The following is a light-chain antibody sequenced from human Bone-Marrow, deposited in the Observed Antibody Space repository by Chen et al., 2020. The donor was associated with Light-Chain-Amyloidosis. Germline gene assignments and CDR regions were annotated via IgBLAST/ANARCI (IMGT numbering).Light chain of an antibody. Sequence: SYDLTQPPSVSVSPGQTARITCSGDDLPTKYAYWYQQKPGQAPVLVIHRDTERPSGISGRFSGASSGTTATLTISGVQAEDEADYHWQSADSSGTYEVIFGGGTKLTVL. J-gene: IGLJ2*01. CDR3: QSADSSGTYEVI. V-gene: IGLV3-25*03. CDR2: RDT. CDR1: DLPTKY.